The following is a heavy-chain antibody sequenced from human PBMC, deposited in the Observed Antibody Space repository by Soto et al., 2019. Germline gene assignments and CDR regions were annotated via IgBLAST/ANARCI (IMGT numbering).Heavy chain of an antibody. D-gene: IGHD3-9*01. CDR2: ISSSSSYI. Sequence: GSLRLSCAASGFTFSSYSMNWVRQAPGKGLEWVSSISSSSSYIYYADSVKGRFTISRDNAKNSLYLQMNSLRAEDTAVYYCARPSLRYFDWSLDWFDPWGQGTLVXVSS. J-gene: IGHJ5*02. CDR1: GFTFSSYS. CDR3: ARPSLRYFDWSLDWFDP. V-gene: IGHV3-21*01.